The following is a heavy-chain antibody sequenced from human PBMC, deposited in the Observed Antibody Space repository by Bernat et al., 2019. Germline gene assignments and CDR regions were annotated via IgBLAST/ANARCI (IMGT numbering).Heavy chain of an antibody. CDR3: ARDESYGDYSFPFDY. D-gene: IGHD4-17*01. CDR2: IKQDGSEK. Sequence: EVQLVDSGGGLVQPGGSLRLSCAASGFTFSSYWMSWVRQAPGKGLEWVANIKQDGSEKYYVDSVKGRFTISRDNAKNSLYLQMNSLRAEDTAVYYCARDESYGDYSFPFDYWGQGTLVTVSS. CDR1: GFTFSSYW. V-gene: IGHV3-7*04. J-gene: IGHJ4*02.